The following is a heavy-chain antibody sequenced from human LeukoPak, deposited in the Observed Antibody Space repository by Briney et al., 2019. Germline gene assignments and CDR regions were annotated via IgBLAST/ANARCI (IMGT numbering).Heavy chain of an antibody. J-gene: IGHJ4*02. D-gene: IGHD5-18*01. V-gene: IGHV1-18*01. CDR3: ARDLNVDTAMVCYY. CDR1: GYTFTSYG. CDR2: ISAYNGNT. Sequence: GASVKASCKASGYTFTSYGISWVRQAPGQGLERMGWISAYNGNTNYAQKLQGRVTMTTDTSTSTAYMELRSLRSDDTAVYYCARDLNVDTAMVCYYWGQGTLVTVSS.